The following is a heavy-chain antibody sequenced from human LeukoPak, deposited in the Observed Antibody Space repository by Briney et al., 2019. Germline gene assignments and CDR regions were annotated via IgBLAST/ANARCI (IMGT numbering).Heavy chain of an antibody. CDR1: GYTFTGYY. V-gene: IGHV1-2*02. J-gene: IGHJ5*02. CDR2: INPNSGGT. CDR3: AREALIGGYDYGDYGSDP. D-gene: IGHD4-17*01. Sequence: ASVKVSCKASGYTFTGYYMHWVRQAPGQGLEWMGWINPNSGGTNYAQKFQGRVTMTRDTSISTAYMELSRLRSDDTAVYYCAREALIGGYDYGDYGSDPWGQGTLVTVSS.